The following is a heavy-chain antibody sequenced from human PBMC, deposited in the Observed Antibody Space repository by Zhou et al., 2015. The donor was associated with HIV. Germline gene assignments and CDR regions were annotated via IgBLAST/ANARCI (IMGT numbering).Heavy chain of an antibody. Sequence: QVLLVQSGAEVKKPGSSVKVSCEASGGTFSNYAVSWVRQAPGQGLEWMGAIIPMFGTVRYAQKFQGRVTLTADRSTNTAYMEMRSLRSEDTAVYYCAREPDLTGYSSSWYGGFDYWGQGTLVTVSS. V-gene: IGHV1-69*06. CDR1: GGTFSNYA. CDR2: IIPMFGTV. CDR3: AREPDLTGYSSSWYGGFDY. D-gene: IGHD6-13*01. J-gene: IGHJ4*02.